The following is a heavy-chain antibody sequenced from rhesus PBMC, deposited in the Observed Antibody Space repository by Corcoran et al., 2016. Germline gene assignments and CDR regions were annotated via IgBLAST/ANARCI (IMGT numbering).Heavy chain of an antibody. J-gene: IGHJ4*01. D-gene: IGHD6-25*01. Sequence: QVQLQESGPGLVKPSETLSLTCAVSGGSISSSNWWSWIRQPPGKGLEWIGYISGSSGNTYYNPSLKGRVTISTDTSKNQFSLKLSSVTAADTAVYYCARGTGYSGSRNFFDYWGQGVLVTVSS. CDR1: GGSISSSNW. CDR3: ARGTGYSGSRNFFDY. V-gene: IGHV4-65*01. CDR2: ISGSSGNT.